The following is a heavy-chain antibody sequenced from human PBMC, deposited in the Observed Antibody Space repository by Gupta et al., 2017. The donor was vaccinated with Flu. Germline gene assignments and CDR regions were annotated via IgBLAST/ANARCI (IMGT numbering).Heavy chain of an antibody. CDR3: ARVRNDYARNNWFDP. CDR2: IYISGST. CDR1: GGSITSGSYY. J-gene: IGHJ5*02. D-gene: IGHD4-17*01. V-gene: IGHV4-61*02. Sequence: QVQLQESGPGLVKPSQTLSLTCTVSGGSITSGSYYWGWIRQPAGKGLEYIGRIYISGSTNYNPSLKRRVTISVDTSKNQFSLQLNSVTAADTAVYYCARVRNDYARNNWFDPWGQGTLVTVSS.